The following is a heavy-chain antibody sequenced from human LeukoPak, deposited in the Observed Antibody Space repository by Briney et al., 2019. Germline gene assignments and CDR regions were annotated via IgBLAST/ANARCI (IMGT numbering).Heavy chain of an antibody. V-gene: IGHV3-21*01. CDR2: ITSGGSYT. J-gene: IGHJ4*02. CDR1: GFTFSYYS. D-gene: IGHD2-8*01. Sequence: NAGGSLRLSCATSGFTFSYYSMNWVRQAPGKGLEWVSSITSGGSYTYYADSVKGRFTISRDNAKNSLYLQMNSLRAEDTAVYYCASGIEHAEYANDDYWGQGTLVTVSS. CDR3: ASGIEHAEYANDDY.